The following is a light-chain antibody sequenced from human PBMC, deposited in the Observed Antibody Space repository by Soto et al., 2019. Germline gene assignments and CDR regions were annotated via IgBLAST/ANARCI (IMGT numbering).Light chain of an antibody. J-gene: IGLJ3*02. Sequence: QSVLTQSSSASASLGSSVKLTCTLSSGHSTYIVAWHQQQPGKAPRYLMIVEDSGSYNRRSGVPDRFSGSSSGTDRYLTISNLQFEDEADYYCETWDSDTHRVFGGGTKLTVL. CDR3: ETWDSDTHRV. CDR2: VEDSGSY. V-gene: IGLV4-60*02. CDR1: SGHSTYI.